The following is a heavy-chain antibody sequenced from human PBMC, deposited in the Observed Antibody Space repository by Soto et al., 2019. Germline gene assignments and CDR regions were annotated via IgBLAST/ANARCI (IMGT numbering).Heavy chain of an antibody. V-gene: IGHV4-31*03. D-gene: IGHD2-15*01. J-gene: IGHJ2*01. CDR1: GGSISSGGYS. Sequence: SETLSLTCTVSGGSISSGGYSWSWIRQHPGKGLEWLGYIYYSGSTYYNPSLKSRVTISVDTSNNQFSLKLSSVTAADTAVYYCARYTVVTSRYYDLWGRGTLVTVSS. CDR3: ARYTVVTSRYYDL. CDR2: IYYSGST.